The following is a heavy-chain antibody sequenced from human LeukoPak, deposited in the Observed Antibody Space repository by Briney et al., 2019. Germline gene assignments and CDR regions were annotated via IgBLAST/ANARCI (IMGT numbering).Heavy chain of an antibody. J-gene: IGHJ3*02. D-gene: IGHD2-15*01. CDR1: GYTFTSYD. V-gene: IGHV7-4-1*02. CDR3: ARAFPYYCSGGSCYSYAFDI. Sequence: ASVKVSCKASGYTFTSYDISWVRQAPGQGLEWMGWINTNTGNPTYAQGFTGRFVFSLDTSVSTAYLQISSLKAEDTAMYYCARAFPYYCSGGSCYSYAFDIWGQGTMVTVSS. CDR2: INTNTGNP.